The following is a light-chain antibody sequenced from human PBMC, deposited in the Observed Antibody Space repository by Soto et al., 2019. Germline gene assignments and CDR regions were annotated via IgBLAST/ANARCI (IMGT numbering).Light chain of an antibody. Sequence: DIQMTQSPSTLSGSVGDRVTITCRASQTTSSWLAWYQQKPGKAPNLLIYKASRLESGVPSRFSGSGSGTEFTLTISSLQPDDFATYYCQQYNSYSFGQGTKVDIK. CDR1: QTTSSW. J-gene: IGKJ1*01. V-gene: IGKV1-5*03. CDR2: KAS. CDR3: QQYNSYS.